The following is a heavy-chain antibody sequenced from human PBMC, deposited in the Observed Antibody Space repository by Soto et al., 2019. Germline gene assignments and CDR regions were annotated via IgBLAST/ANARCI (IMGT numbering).Heavy chain of an antibody. CDR3: ASAEYFQH. Sequence: QVQLVESGGGVVQPGRSLRLSCAASGFTFSSYAMHWVRQAPGKGLEWVAVISYDGSNKYYADSVKGRFTISRDNSKNTLYLQINSLSAEDTAVYYCASAEYFQHWGQGTLVTVSS. CDR2: ISYDGSNK. CDR1: GFTFSSYA. J-gene: IGHJ1*01. V-gene: IGHV3-30-3*01.